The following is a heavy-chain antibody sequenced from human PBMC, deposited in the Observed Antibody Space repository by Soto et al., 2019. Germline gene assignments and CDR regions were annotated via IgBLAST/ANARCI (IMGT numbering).Heavy chain of an antibody. D-gene: IGHD5-18*01. V-gene: IGHV3-30-3*01. J-gene: IGHJ6*02. CDR3: ARATGPNGYNYYYFGMDV. Sequence: QVHLVESGGGVVQPGRSLRLSCAASGFTFSNYAMHWVRQAPGKGLEWVAVISYDGSDKYNANSVKGRFTLSRDNSKNTLYLQMNSLRAEDTAVYYCARATGPNGYNYYYFGMDVWGQGTTVTVSS. CDR2: ISYDGSDK. CDR1: GFTFSNYA.